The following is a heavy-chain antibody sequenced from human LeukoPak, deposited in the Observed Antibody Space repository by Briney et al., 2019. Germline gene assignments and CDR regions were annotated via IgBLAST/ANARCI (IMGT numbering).Heavy chain of an antibody. CDR3: ARHRVWFGEPNFFDY. V-gene: IGHV4-34*01. CDR2: INHSGST. D-gene: IGHD3-10*01. J-gene: IGHJ4*02. CDR1: GGSFSGYY. Sequence: SETLSLTCAVYGGSFSGYYWSWIRQPPGKGLEWIGEINHSGSTNYNPSLKSRVTISVDTSKNQFSLKLSSVTAADTAVYYRARHRVWFGEPNFFDYWGQGTLVTVS.